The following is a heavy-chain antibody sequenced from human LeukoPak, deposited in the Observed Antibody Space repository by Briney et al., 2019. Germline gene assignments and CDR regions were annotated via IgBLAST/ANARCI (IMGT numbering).Heavy chain of an antibody. J-gene: IGHJ5*02. CDR3: ARARSYRHQLNALSYWFDP. V-gene: IGHV1-8*02. CDR2: MNPDSGNT. Sequence: ASVRVYCKSSGYTFTDYDINWVRQAAGQGLEWMGWMNPDSGNTGYAQRFQGRVIMTSDTSINTAYMELTSLRSEDTAVYYCARARSYRHQLNALSYWFDPWGQGTLVTVSS. D-gene: IGHD5-24*01. CDR1: GYTFTDYD.